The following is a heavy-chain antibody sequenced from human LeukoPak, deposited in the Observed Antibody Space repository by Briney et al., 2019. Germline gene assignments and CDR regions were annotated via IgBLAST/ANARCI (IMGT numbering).Heavy chain of an antibody. J-gene: IGHJ6*02. V-gene: IGHV5-51*01. Sequence: GESLRISCKGSGYSFNSYWIGWVRQMPGKGLEWMGMIYPGDSDTRYSPSFQGQVTISADKYITTAYLHWSSLKASDTAMYYCARRPPGVRATNYYHGMDVWGQGTTVTVSS. CDR1: GYSFNSYW. D-gene: IGHD3-10*01. CDR3: ARRPPGVRATNYYHGMDV. CDR2: IYPGDSDT.